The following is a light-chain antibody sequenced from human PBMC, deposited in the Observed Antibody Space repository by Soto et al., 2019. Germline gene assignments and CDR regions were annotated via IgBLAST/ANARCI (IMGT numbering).Light chain of an antibody. CDR2: YDN. CDR3: AAWDDSLNGRV. V-gene: IGLV1-44*01. Sequence: QSVLTQPPSASGTPGQRVTISCSGSNSNIGSNTVNWYQQLPGTAPKLLIYYDNLRPSGVPDQISGSKSGTSASLAISGLQADDEADYYFAAWDDSLNGRVFGTGTKLTVL. CDR1: NSNIGSNT. J-gene: IGLJ1*01.